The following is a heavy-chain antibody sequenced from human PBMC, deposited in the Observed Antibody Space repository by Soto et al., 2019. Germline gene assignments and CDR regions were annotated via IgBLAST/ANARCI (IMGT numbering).Heavy chain of an antibody. CDR3: AKYRRTDAEGYTFDY. D-gene: IGHD6-13*01. CDR2: IYYTGST. Sequence: SETLSLTCTVSGDSISGYYWSWIRQPPGKGLEWIGFIYYTGSTNYNPSLRGRVTMSVDTSKNQFSLKLRSVTAADTAVYFCAKYRRTDAEGYTFDYWGQGALVT. J-gene: IGHJ4*02. V-gene: IGHV4-59*01. CDR1: GDSISGYY.